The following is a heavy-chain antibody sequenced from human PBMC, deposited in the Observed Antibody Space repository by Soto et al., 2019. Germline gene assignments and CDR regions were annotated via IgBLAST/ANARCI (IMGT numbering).Heavy chain of an antibody. CDR3: ERLTFFDSRGHPSYFDY. CDR2: IYYSGST. V-gene: IGHV4-59*01. CDR1: GGSISSYY. Sequence: NPSETLSLTCTVSGGSISSYYWSWIRQPPGKGLEWIGYIYYSGSTNYNPSLKSRVTISVDTSKNQFSLKLSSVTAADTAVYYCERLTFFDSRGHPSYFDYWRQAILVTVS. J-gene: IGHJ4*02. D-gene: IGHD3-22*01.